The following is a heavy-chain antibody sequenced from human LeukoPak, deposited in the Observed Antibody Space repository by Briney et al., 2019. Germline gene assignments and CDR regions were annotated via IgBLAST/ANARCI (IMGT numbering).Heavy chain of an antibody. J-gene: IGHJ3*02. Sequence: SETLSLTCAVYGGSFSGYYWSWIRQPPGKGLEWIGEINHSGSTNYNPSLKSRVTISVDTSKNQFSLKLSSVTAADTAIYYCASPHYYGSGSHDSFDIWGQGTMVTVSS. D-gene: IGHD3-10*01. CDR2: INHSGST. CDR3: ASPHYYGSGSHDSFDI. V-gene: IGHV4-34*01. CDR1: GGSFSGYY.